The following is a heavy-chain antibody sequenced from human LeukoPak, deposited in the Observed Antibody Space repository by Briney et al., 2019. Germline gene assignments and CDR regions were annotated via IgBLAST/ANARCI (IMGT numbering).Heavy chain of an antibody. D-gene: IGHD3-9*01. CDR2: IYYSGST. CDR3: ARGNYDILTGYLDV. V-gene: IGHV4-61*01. Sequence: SETLSLTCTVSGDSISSSYYWSWIRQPPGKGLEWIGYIYYSGSTNYNPSLKSRVTISVDTSKNQFSLKLSSVTAADTAVYYCARGNYDILTGYLDVWGQGTTVTVSS. J-gene: IGHJ6*02. CDR1: GDSISSSYY.